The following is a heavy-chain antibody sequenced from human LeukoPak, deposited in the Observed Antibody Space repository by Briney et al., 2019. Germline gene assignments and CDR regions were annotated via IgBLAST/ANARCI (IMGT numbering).Heavy chain of an antibody. CDR1: GGSVSGYF. CDR2: IYTSGST. J-gene: IGHJ5*02. CDR3: ARDRTPDWFDP. Sequence: SETLSLTCTVSGGSVSGYFWNWIRQPAGKGLEWIGRIYTSGSTNYNPSLKSRVTMSVDTSKNQFSLKLSSVTAADTAVYYCARDRTPDWFDPWGQGTLVTVSS. V-gene: IGHV4-4*07.